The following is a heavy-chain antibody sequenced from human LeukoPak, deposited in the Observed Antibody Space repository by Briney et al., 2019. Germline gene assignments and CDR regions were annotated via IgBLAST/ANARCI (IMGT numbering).Heavy chain of an antibody. CDR1: GFTFTIYG. CDR2: IRYEGSNK. Sequence: GGSLRLSCAAPGFTFTIYGMRWVRHAPGKGLGWVTSIRYEGSNKYYADSGKGRFTTSRNNSKNTVYLQMNSLTAEDTVVYYCTEEGYFDWLDDWGQGTLVTVSS. J-gene: IGHJ4*02. D-gene: IGHD3-9*01. CDR3: TEEGYFDWLDD. V-gene: IGHV3-30*02.